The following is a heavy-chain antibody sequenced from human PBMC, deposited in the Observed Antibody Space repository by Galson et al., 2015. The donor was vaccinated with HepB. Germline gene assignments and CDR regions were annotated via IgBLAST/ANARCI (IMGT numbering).Heavy chain of an antibody. V-gene: IGHV3-48*02. CDR3: ARGTVVSSYDAFDI. J-gene: IGHJ3*02. CDR1: TFIFSTYS. D-gene: IGHD4-23*01. Sequence: SLRLSCAASTFIFSTYSMNWVRQAPGKGLEWISHISSSSSRIYYADSVKGRFTVSRDNAKNSLYLQMNSLRDEDTAVFYCARGTVVSSYDAFDIWGRGTKVIVSS. CDR2: ISSSSSRI.